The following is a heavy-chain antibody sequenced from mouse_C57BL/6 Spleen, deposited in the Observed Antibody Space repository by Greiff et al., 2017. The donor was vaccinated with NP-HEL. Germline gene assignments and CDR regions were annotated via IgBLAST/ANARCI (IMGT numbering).Heavy chain of an antibody. CDR1: GFTFSSYA. CDR3: ARDPHDGYSPAWFAY. V-gene: IGHV5-4*01. CDR2: ISDGGSYT. J-gene: IGHJ3*01. Sequence: EVKVEESGGGLVKPGGSLKLSCAASGFTFSSYAMSWVRQTPEKRLEWVATISDGGSYTYYPDNVKGRFTISRDNAKNNLYLQMSHLKSEDTAMYYCARDPHDGYSPAWFAYWGQGTLVTVSA. D-gene: IGHD2-3*01.